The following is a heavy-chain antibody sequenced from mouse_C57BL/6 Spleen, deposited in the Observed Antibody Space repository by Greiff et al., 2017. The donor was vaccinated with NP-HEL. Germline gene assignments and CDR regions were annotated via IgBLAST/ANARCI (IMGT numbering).Heavy chain of an antibody. Sequence: QVQLQQPGAELVRPGSSVKLSCKASGYTFTSYWMHWVKQRPIQGLEWIGNIDPSDSETHYNQKFKDKATLTVDKSSSTAYMQLSSLTSEDSAIYYCARLPGYAMDYWGQGTSVTVSS. CDR3: ARLPGYAMDY. CDR1: GYTFTSYW. V-gene: IGHV1-52*01. CDR2: IDPSDSET. J-gene: IGHJ4*01. D-gene: IGHD5-5*01.